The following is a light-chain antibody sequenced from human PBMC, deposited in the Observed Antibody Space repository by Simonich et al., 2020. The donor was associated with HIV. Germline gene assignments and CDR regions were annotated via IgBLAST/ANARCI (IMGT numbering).Light chain of an antibody. J-gene: IGLJ3*02. V-gene: IGLV2-14*01. Sequence: QSALTQPASVSGSPGQSITISCTGNSSDVGGYKYVSWYQQHPGKAPKLMIYDVSKLPSGVSNRFSGSKSGNTASLTISGLQAEDEADYYCSSYTSSSTGVFGGGTKLTVL. CDR2: DVS. CDR3: SSYTSSSTGV. CDR1: SSDVGGYKY.